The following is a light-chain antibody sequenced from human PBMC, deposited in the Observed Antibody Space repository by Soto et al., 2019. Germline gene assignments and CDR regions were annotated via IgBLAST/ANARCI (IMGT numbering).Light chain of an antibody. CDR3: QQYNDWPPLT. V-gene: IGKV3-15*01. CDR2: AAS. J-gene: IGKJ4*01. Sequence: ETGMTQSPVTLSLSPGDRATLSCRASHSVRSNLAWYQQKPGQPPRLLIYAASTRATGIPGRFSGSGSGTEFTLTISSLQSEDSAVYYCQQYNDWPPLTFGGGTKVDIK. CDR1: HSVRSN.